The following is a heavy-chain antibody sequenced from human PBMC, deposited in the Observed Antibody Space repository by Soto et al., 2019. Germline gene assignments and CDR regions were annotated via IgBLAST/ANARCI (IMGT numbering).Heavy chain of an antibody. CDR3: ARDPPSEKMQPDYGMDV. Sequence: EVQLVESGGGLVQPGGSLRLSCAASGFTFSSCVMSWVRQSPGRGLEWVSFISGSGRSTDYADSVKGRFTISRDNSKNTVFLHMNTLRAEDTAVYYCARDPPSEKMQPDYGMDVWGQGTTVTVSS. CDR1: GFTFSSCV. CDR2: ISGSGRST. J-gene: IGHJ6*02. V-gene: IGHV3-23*04. D-gene: IGHD6-13*01.